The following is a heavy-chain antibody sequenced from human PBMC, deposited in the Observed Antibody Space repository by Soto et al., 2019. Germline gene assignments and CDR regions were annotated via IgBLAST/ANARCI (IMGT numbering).Heavy chain of an antibody. CDR3: ARDRDDILTGYYPDAFDI. V-gene: IGHV1-18*01. CDR2: ISAYNGNT. CDR1: GYTFTSYG. J-gene: IGHJ3*02. Sequence: ASVKVSCKASGYTFTSYGISWVRQAPGQGLEWMGWISAYNGNTNYAQKLQGRVTMTTGTSTSTAYMELRSLRSDDTAVYYCARDRDDILTGYYPDAFDIWGQGTMVTVSS. D-gene: IGHD3-9*01.